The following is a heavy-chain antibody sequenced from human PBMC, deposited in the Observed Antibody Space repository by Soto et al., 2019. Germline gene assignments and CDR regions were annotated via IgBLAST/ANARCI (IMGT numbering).Heavy chain of an antibody. D-gene: IGHD6-13*01. CDR1: GYTFTSYY. Sequence: QVQLVQSGAEVKKPGASVKVSCKASGYTFTSYYMHWVRQAPGQGLEWMGIINPSGGSTSYAQKFQGRGTMTRDTSTSTVYMELSSLRSEDTAVYYCARDRTYARQQGNFDYWGQGTLVTVSS. CDR3: ARDRTYARQQGNFDY. J-gene: IGHJ4*02. CDR2: INPSGGST. V-gene: IGHV1-46*01.